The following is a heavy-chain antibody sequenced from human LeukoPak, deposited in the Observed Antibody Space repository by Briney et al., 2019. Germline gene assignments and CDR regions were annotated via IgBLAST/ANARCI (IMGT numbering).Heavy chain of an antibody. CDR1: GYTFTGYY. V-gene: IGHV1-2*02. J-gene: IGHJ4*02. D-gene: IGHD3-10*01. Sequence: ASVKVSCKASGYTFTGYYMHWVRQAPGQGLEWMGWINPNSGGTNYAQKFQGRVTMTRDTSISTAYMELSRLRPDDTAVYYCAREIKRYGSGSLPYWGQGTLVTVSS. CDR3: AREIKRYGSGSLPY. CDR2: INPNSGGT.